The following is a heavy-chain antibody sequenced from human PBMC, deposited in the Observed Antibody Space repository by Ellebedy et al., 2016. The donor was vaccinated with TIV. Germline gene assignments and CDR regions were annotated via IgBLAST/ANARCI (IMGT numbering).Heavy chain of an antibody. CDR2: IKQDGSEK. J-gene: IGHJ6*03. Sequence: GESLKISXAASGFTFSYYWMSWVRQAPGKGLEWVANIKQDGSEKYYVDSVKGRFTISRDNAKNSLYLQMNSLRAEDTAVYYCARDIVVVPAARVFSYYYMDVWGKGTTVTVSS. CDR3: ARDIVVVPAARVFSYYYMDV. V-gene: IGHV3-7*01. CDR1: GFTFSYYW. D-gene: IGHD2-2*01.